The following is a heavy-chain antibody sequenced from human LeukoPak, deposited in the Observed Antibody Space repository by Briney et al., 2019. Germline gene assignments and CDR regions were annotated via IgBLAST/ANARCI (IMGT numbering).Heavy chain of an antibody. V-gene: IGHV3-48*02. Sequence: GGSLRLSCAASGFTFSSYSMTWVRQAPGKGLEWVSYISSSSSTIYYADSVKGRFTISRDNAKNSLYLQMNSLRDEDTAVYYCARDVSRIAVAGVFDFWGQGTLVTVSS. J-gene: IGHJ4*02. CDR2: ISSSSSTI. D-gene: IGHD6-19*01. CDR1: GFTFSSYS. CDR3: ARDVSRIAVAGVFDF.